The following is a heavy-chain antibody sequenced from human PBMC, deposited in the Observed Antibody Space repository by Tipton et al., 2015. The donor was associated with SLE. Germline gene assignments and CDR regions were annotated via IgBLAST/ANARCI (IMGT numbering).Heavy chain of an antibody. CDR2: IYHSGST. J-gene: IGHJ4*02. CDR1: GFTFSSYS. Sequence: LRLSCAASGFTFSSYSMNWVRQPPGKGLEWIGSIYHSGSTYYNPSLKSRVTISVDTSKNQFSLKLSSVTAADTAVYYCARGKGVQGVTHFDYWGQGTLVTVSS. V-gene: IGHV4-38-2*01. CDR3: ARGKGVQGVTHFDY. D-gene: IGHD3-10*01.